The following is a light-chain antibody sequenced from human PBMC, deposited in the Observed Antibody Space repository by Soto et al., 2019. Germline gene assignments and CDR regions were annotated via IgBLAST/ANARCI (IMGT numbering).Light chain of an antibody. Sequence: DIPFTPFPSSPSATVGDKENITFRVSQGITNYLAWYQQKAGKVPNLLIYAASTLQSGVPSRFSGSSSGTDFTLTISSLQPEDVATYYCQKYYNAPLTFGGGTKVDIK. CDR2: AAS. J-gene: IGKJ4*01. CDR1: QGITNY. V-gene: IGKV1-27*01. CDR3: QKYYNAPLT.